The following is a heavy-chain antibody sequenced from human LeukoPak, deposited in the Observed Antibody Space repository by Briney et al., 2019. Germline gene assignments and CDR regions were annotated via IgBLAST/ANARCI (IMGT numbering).Heavy chain of an antibody. Sequence: ASVKLSCKASGYTFTSYDINWVRQATRQGLEWMGWMNPNSGNTGYAQKFQGRVTMTRNTSISTAYMELSSLRSEDTAVYYCAREGRYYYGSGSSYYYYYYMDVWGKGTTVTISS. J-gene: IGHJ6*03. CDR1: GYTFTSYD. CDR3: AREGRYYYGSGSSYYYYYYMDV. D-gene: IGHD3-10*01. V-gene: IGHV1-8*01. CDR2: MNPNSGNT.